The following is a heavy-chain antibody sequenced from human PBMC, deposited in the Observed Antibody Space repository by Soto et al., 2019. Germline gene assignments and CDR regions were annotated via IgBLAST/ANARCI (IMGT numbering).Heavy chain of an antibody. CDR1: GFTFSSYA. V-gene: IGHV3-23*01. D-gene: IGHD6-19*01. CDR2: ISGSGGST. J-gene: IGHJ6*02. Sequence: GGSLRLSCAASGFTFSSYAMSWVRQAPGKGLEWVSAISGSGGSTYYADSVKGRFTISRDNSKNTLYLQMNSLRAEDTAVYYCANIAVAGYYYYYGMDVWGQGTTVTVSS. CDR3: ANIAVAGYYYYYGMDV.